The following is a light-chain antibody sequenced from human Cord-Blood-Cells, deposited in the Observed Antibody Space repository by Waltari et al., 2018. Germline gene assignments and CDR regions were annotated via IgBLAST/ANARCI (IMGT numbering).Light chain of an antibody. V-gene: IGLV2-11*01. J-gene: IGLJ1*01. Sequence: QSALTQPRSVSGSPGQPVTISSPGTRSDVGGYNYVSWYQQHPGKPPKLMIYDVSKRPSGVPDRFSGSKSGNTASLTISGLQAEDEADYYCCSYAGSYTFYVFGTGTKVTVL. CDR1: RSDVGGYNY. CDR3: CSYAGSYTFYV. CDR2: DVS.